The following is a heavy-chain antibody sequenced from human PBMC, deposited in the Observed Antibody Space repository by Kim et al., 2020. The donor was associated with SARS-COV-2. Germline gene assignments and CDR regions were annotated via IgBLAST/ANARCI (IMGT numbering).Heavy chain of an antibody. Sequence: GGSLRLSCVASGYTFDNSWIHWLRRAPGKRLVLVSRVGPDGTGTTYADAVKGRFTISRDNAEKTVHLQMNSLTAEDTTVYYCAMGLPGNFLDLRWGQGTL. V-gene: IGHV3-74*01. CDR3: AMGLPGNFLDLR. CDR2: VGPDGTGT. D-gene: IGHD7-27*01. CDR1: GYTFDNSW. J-gene: IGHJ4*02.